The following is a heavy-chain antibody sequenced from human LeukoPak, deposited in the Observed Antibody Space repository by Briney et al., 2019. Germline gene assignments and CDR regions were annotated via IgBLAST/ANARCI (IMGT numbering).Heavy chain of an antibody. J-gene: IGHJ4*02. CDR3: AGSLGYCTSNVCYLKY. V-gene: IGHV3-53*05. CDR2: IYSGGST. CDR1: GFTFSSNY. D-gene: IGHD2-8*01. Sequence: GGSLRLSCAASGFTFSSNYMSWVRQAPGKGLEWVSVIYSGGSTYYADSVKGRFTISRDNSKNTLYLQMNSLRSDDTAVYYCAGSLGYCTSNVCYLKYWGQGTLVTVSS.